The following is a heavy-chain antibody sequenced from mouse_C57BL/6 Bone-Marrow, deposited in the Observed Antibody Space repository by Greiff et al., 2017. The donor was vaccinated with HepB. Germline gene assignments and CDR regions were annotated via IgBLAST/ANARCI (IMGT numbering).Heavy chain of an antibody. CDR1: GFTFSDAW. J-gene: IGHJ2*01. V-gene: IGHV6-6*01. CDR3: TRKESPYYFDY. Sequence: EVQRVESGGGLVQPGGSMKLSCAASGFTFSDAWMDWVRQSPEKGLEWVAEIRNKANNHATYYAESVKGRFTISRDDSKSSVYLQMNSLRAEDTGIYYCTRKESPYYFDYWGQGTTLTVSS. CDR2: IRNKANNHAT.